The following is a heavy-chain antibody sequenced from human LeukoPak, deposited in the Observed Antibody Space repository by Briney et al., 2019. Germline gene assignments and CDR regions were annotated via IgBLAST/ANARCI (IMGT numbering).Heavy chain of an antibody. J-gene: IGHJ2*01. CDR2: ISSNGVST. Sequence: GESLRLSCAASGFTFSSYAMHWVRQAPGKGLEYVSAISSNGVSTYYADSVKGRFTISRDNSKNTLYLQMGSLRAEDMAVFYCARQLGGFDSGYLDLWGRGTLVTVSS. CDR3: ARQLGGFDSGYLDL. D-gene: IGHD5-12*01. CDR1: GFTFSSYA. V-gene: IGHV3-64*02.